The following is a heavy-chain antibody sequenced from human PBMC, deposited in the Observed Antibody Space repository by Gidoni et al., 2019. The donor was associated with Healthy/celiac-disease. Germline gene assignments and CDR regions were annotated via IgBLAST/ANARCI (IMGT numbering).Heavy chain of an antibody. CDR1: GFTFDDYA. J-gene: IGHJ4*02. D-gene: IGHD3-22*01. CDR3: AKDIWAYDSSGYLSY. V-gene: IGHV3-9*01. CDR2: ISWNSGSI. Sequence: EVQLVESGGGLVQPGRSLRLSCAASGFTFDDYAMHWVRQAPGKGLGWVSGISWNSGSIGYADSVKGRFTIARDNAKNSLYLQMNSLRAEDTALYYCAKDIWAYDSSGYLSYWGQGTLVTVSS.